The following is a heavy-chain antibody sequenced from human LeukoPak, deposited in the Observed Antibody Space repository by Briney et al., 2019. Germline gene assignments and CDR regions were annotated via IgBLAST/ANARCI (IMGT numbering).Heavy chain of an antibody. V-gene: IGHV1-2*02. CDR2: INPHSGGT. CDR3: ARVVLRGVIITGVFAFDI. Sequence: GASVKVSCKASGYTFTGYYIHWVRQAPGQGLEWTGWINPHSGGTNFAQKFQGRVTMTRDTSISTAYMELSSLRSDDTAVYYCARVVLRGVIITGVFAFDIWGQGTMVTVSS. J-gene: IGHJ3*02. CDR1: GYTFTGYY. D-gene: IGHD3-10*01.